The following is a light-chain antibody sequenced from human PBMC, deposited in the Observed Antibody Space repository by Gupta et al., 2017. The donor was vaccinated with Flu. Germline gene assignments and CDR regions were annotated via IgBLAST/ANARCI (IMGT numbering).Light chain of an antibody. V-gene: IGLV2-8*01. CDR2: EGS. Sequence: SALTQPPSASGSPGQSVTISCTGTSSDVGGYNYVSWYQQHPGKAPKVMIYEGSKRPSGVPDRFSGSKSGNTASLTVSGLQAEDEADYYCSSYAGNTYVFGTGTKVTVL. CDR1: SSDVGGYNY. CDR3: SSYAGNTYV. J-gene: IGLJ1*01.